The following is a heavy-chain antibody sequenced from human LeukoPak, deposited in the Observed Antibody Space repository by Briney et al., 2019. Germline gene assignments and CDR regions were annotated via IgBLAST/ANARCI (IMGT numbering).Heavy chain of an antibody. CDR2: IYYSGST. V-gene: IGHV4-59*01. D-gene: IGHD3-10*01. J-gene: IGHJ2*01. Sequence: SETLSLTCTVSGGSISSYYWSWIRQPPGKGLEWIGYIYYSGSTNYNSSLKSRVTISVDTSKNQFSLKLSSVTAADTAVYYCARATPGGFWYFDLWGRGTLVTVSS. CDR1: GGSISSYY. CDR3: ARATPGGFWYFDL.